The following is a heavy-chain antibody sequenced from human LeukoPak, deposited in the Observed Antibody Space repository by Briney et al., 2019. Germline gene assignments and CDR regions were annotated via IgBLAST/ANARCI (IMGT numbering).Heavy chain of an antibody. CDR1: EFTFSSYA. CDR2: ISYDGSNK. Sequence: PGRSLRLSCAASEFTFSSYAMHWVRQAPGKGLEWVAVISYDGSNKYYADSVKGRFTISRDNSKNTLYLQMNSLRAEDTAVYYCARVAGSGSYFETYYFDYWGQGTLVTVSS. J-gene: IGHJ4*02. CDR3: ARVAGSGSYFETYYFDY. D-gene: IGHD1-26*01. V-gene: IGHV3-30-3*01.